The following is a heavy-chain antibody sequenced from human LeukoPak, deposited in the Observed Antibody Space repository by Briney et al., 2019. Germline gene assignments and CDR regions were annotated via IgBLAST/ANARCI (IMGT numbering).Heavy chain of an antibody. CDR3: AKDGSWSCTD. CDR1: GFTFSSYA. Sequence: PGGSLRLSCAASGFTFSSYAMHWVRPGPGKGLEWVAYIAHHGSNKYYAGSVKGRFTISRDNSKRTLYLQMNNLRADDTAVYYCAKDGSWSCTDWGQGALVTVSS. CDR2: IAHHGSNK. D-gene: IGHD2-8*02. J-gene: IGHJ4*02. V-gene: IGHV3-30*02.